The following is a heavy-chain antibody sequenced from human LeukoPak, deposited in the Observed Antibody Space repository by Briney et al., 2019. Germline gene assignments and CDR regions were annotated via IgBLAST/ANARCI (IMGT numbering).Heavy chain of an antibody. Sequence: PGGSLRLSCVASGFTFSNLAMGWVRQAPGKGLEWVSSISSGSSYIYYADSVKGRFTISRDNANNSLYLQMNSLRAEDTAVYYCASRRGVYRDWFDPWGQGTLVTVSS. CDR2: ISSGSSYI. V-gene: IGHV3-21*01. CDR1: GFTFSNLA. CDR3: ASRRGVYRDWFDP. J-gene: IGHJ5*02. D-gene: IGHD3-10*01.